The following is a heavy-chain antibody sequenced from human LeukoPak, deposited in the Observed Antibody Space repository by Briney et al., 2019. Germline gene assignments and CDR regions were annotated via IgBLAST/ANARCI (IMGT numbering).Heavy chain of an antibody. CDR2: ISTISSYI. CDR1: GFNFSSYS. J-gene: IGHJ4*02. CDR3: ARDEIGAAGTGGGDYFDY. Sequence: RGSLRSSCAASGFNFSSYSMNWVRQAPCKGLPCVSSISTISSYIYYADSVKGRFTISRDNAKNSLYLQMNSLRAEDTAVYYCARDEIGAAGTGGGDYFDYWGQGTLVTVSS. V-gene: IGHV3-21*01. D-gene: IGHD6-13*01.